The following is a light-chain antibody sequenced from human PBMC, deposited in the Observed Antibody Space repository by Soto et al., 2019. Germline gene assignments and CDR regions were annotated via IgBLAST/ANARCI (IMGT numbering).Light chain of an antibody. V-gene: IGKV3-15*01. Sequence: EIVMTQSPATLSVSPGERASLSCRASQSVFSNLAWYQQKPGQPPRLLIFGASTRATGIPARFSGSGSGTEFTRTISSLQSEDFAVYYCQQYNNWPYTVGPGTRVDCK. CDR1: QSVFSN. CDR2: GAS. CDR3: QQYNNWPYT. J-gene: IGKJ3*01.